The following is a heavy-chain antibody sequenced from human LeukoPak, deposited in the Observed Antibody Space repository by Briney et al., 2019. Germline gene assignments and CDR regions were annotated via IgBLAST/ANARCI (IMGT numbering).Heavy chain of an antibody. CDR1: GYTFTSYY. CDR3: ARGPRYGESGYDLGPY. J-gene: IGHJ4*02. V-gene: IGHV1-2*02. D-gene: IGHD5-12*01. CDR2: INPNSGGS. Sequence: ASVKVSCKASGYTFTSYYIHWMRQAPGQGLEWVGWINPNSGGSHYARRFQGRVTMTSDTSINTGYTELTSLTTDDTAVYYCARGPRYGESGYDLGPYWGQGTLVTVSS.